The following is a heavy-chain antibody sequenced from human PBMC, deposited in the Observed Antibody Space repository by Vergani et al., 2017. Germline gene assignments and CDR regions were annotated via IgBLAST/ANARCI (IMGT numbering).Heavy chain of an antibody. J-gene: IGHJ4*02. D-gene: IGHD4-23*01. V-gene: IGHV4-39*07. Sequence: QLQLQESGPGLVKPSETLSLTCTVSGGSISSSSYYWGWIRQPPGKGLEWIGSIYSSGSTNYNPSLKSRVTISVGTSKNQFSLNLSSVTAADTAVYYCARERRGGTFDYWGQGTLVTVSS. CDR2: IYSSGST. CDR3: ARERRGGTFDY. CDR1: GGSISSSSYY.